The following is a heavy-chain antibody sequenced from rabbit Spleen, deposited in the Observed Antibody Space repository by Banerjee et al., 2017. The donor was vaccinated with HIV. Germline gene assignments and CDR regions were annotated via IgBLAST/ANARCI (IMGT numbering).Heavy chain of an antibody. Sequence: QEQLVESGGGLVQPEGSLTLTCKASGVSFSDKDVMCWVRQAPGKGLEWIACINASTGKPVYATWAKGRFTISRPSSTTVTLRMTSLTAADRATYFCARDLVGVIGWNFGWWGQGTLVTVS. V-gene: IGHV1S45*01. CDR1: GVSFSDKDV. J-gene: IGHJ3*01. D-gene: IGHD4-1*01. CDR2: INASTGKP. CDR3: ARDLVGVIGWNFGW.